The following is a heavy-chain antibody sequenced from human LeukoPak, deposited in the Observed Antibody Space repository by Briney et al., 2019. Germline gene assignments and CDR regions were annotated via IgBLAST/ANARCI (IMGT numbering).Heavy chain of an antibody. CDR3: ASGNRCSSWCTYYYYYYMDV. D-gene: IGHD6-13*01. Sequence: SGNVACHASGLNFSSYAISWVRPATGQGLDWIGGNLSMFVNSNYAQKFHGRGTLTKDEATISAYMELSSLRSEDTGVYYCASGNRCSSWCTYYYYYYMDVWGKGTKATVSS. V-gene: IGHV1-69*05. CDR1: GLNFSSYA. J-gene: IGHJ6*03. CDR2: NLSMFVNS.